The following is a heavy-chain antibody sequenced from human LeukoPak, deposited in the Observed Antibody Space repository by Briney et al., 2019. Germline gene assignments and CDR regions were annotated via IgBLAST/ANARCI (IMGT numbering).Heavy chain of an antibody. Sequence: GGSLRLSCAASGFTFSSYAMSWVRQAPGKGLEWVSAIIGSGGSTYYADSVKGRFTISRDNSKNTLYLQMNSLRAEDTAVYYCAAVWWLPSPYFDYWGQGILVTVSS. CDR3: AAVWWLPSPYFDY. V-gene: IGHV3-23*01. D-gene: IGHD5-12*01. CDR2: IIGSGGST. J-gene: IGHJ4*02. CDR1: GFTFSSYA.